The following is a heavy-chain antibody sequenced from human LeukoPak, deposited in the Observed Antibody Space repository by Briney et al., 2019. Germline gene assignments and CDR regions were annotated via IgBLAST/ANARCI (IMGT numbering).Heavy chain of an antibody. V-gene: IGHV3-74*01. CDR1: GFTFSSYW. CDR2: IHSDGSRT. J-gene: IGHJ3*01. CDR3: ARLGGAGWDAFDF. D-gene: IGHD1-26*01. Sequence: GGSLRLSCAASGFTFSSYWMHWVRQTPGKGLLWVSRIHSDGSRTAYADSVKGRFTISRDNAKNTLYLQINSLRAEDTAIYYCARLGGAGWDAFDFWGQGTMVTVSS.